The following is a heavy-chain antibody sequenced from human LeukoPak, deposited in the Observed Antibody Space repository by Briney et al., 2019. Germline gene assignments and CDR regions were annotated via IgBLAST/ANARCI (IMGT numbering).Heavy chain of an antibody. CDR1: GFTFSSYP. J-gene: IGHJ4*02. CDR2: ISSDGSSK. D-gene: IGHD5/OR15-5a*01. CDR3: SRGSTMTGWNY. Sequence: GGSLRLSCAASGFTFSSYPMHWVRQAPGKGLVWVSRISSDGSSKTYADSVKGRFTISRDNAKNTLYLQMNSLGPEDTAVYYCSRGSTMTGWNYWGQGTLVTVSS. V-gene: IGHV3-74*01.